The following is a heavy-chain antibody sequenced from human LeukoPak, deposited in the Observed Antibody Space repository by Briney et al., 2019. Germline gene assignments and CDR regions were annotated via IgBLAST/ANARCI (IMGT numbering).Heavy chain of an antibody. Sequence: GGSLRLSCAASGFTFSGFWMSWVRQAPTKGLEWVANIKYDGSDKRYVDSVKGRLTVSRDNTNNSLYLQMNSLRAEYTAVYYCVRGGGSFDSWGQGTLVTVSS. V-gene: IGHV3-7*04. J-gene: IGHJ4*02. CDR1: GFTFSGFW. D-gene: IGHD3-16*01. CDR3: VRGGGSFDS. CDR2: IKYDGSDK.